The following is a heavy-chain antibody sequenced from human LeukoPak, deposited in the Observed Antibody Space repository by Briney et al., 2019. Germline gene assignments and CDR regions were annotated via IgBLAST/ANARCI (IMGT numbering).Heavy chain of an antibody. CDR1: GRLFGGYY. J-gene: IGHJ6*02. Sequence: SETRSLTCAVHGRLFGGYYWTWIRQPAGKVREWIGEISQSGSTNHNPSLKSRITLSVATSKNQFSLKLTSLTAADTAVYYCARASDDEFYLYHGMDVWGQGTTVIVSS. CDR3: ARASDDEFYLYHGMDV. CDR2: ISQSGST. D-gene: IGHD2-2*01. V-gene: IGHV4-34*01.